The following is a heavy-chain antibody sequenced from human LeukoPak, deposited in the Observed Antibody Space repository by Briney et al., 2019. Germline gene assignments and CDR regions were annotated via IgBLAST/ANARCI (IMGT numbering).Heavy chain of an antibody. D-gene: IGHD3-3*01. CDR3: AKSADFWSGYYRPDANYYYYGMDV. Sequence: PGGSLRLSCAASGFTFSSYWMTWVRQAPGKGLEWVSAISGSGGSTYYADSVKGRFTISRDNSKNTLYLQMNSLRAEDTAVYYCAKSADFWSGYYRPDANYYYYGMDVWGQGTTVTVSS. CDR1: GFTFSSYW. V-gene: IGHV3-23*01. CDR2: ISGSGGST. J-gene: IGHJ6*02.